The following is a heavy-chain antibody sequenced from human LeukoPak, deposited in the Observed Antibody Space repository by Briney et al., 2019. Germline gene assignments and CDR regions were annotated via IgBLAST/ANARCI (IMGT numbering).Heavy chain of an antibody. CDR3: ARDGYGDYGPFDY. Sequence: GRSLRPSRAASGFTVSSNYMSWVSQPPGDGLEWVSVIYSDGSTYYADSVKGRFTISRDNTKNTLYLQMNSLRAEDTAVYYCARDGYGDYGPFDYWGQGTLVTVSS. V-gene: IGHV3-53*01. D-gene: IGHD4-17*01. CDR1: GFTVSSNY. J-gene: IGHJ4*02. CDR2: IYSDGST.